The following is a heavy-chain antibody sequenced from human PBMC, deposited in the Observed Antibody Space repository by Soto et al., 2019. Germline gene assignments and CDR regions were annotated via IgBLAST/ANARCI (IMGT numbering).Heavy chain of an antibody. CDR3: AREEKQLSRYGGDFDY. V-gene: IGHV4-61*01. Sequence: QVQLQESGPGLVKPSETLSLTCSVSDGSVNTGNYYWSWIRQPPGKGLEWIGHIYYIGTTNYNPSIKSRVTLSIDTSKNQFSLKVTSVTAADTAVYFCAREEKQLSRYGGDFDYWGQGILVTVSS. CDR1: DGSVNTGNYY. J-gene: IGHJ4*02. CDR2: IYYIGTT. D-gene: IGHD3-16*01.